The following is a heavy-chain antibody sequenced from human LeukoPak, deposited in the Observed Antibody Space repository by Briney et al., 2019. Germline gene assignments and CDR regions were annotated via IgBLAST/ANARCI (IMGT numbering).Heavy chain of an antibody. Sequence: TLSLTCTVFGDSISSAGYSWSWIRQHPGKGLEWIGYIYYSGNTHYNPSLRSRVTISVDTSKNKFSLKLSSVSAADTAVYYCARRVSLVRGVISGHFDYWGQGTLVTVSS. D-gene: IGHD3-10*01. J-gene: IGHJ4*02. V-gene: IGHV4-31*03. CDR3: ARRVSLVRGVISGHFDY. CDR2: IYYSGNT. CDR1: GDSISSAGYS.